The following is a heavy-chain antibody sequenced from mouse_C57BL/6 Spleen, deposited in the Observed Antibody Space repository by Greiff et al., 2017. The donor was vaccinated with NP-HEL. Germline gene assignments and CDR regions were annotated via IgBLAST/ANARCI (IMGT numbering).Heavy chain of an antibody. J-gene: IGHJ1*03. CDR2: IHPNSGST. CDR1: GYTFTSYW. V-gene: IGHV1-64*01. D-gene: IGHD1-1*01. CDR3: ARYHYYGSSYEYFDV. Sequence: QVQLQQPGAELVKPGASVKLSCKASGYTFTSYWMHWVKQRPGQGLEWIGMIHPNSGSTNYNEKFKSKATLTVDKSSSTAYMQLSSLTSEDSAVYYCARYHYYGSSYEYFDVWGTGTTVTVSS.